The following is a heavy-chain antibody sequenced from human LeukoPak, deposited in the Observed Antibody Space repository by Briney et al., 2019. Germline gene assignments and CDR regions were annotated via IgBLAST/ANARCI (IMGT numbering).Heavy chain of an antibody. J-gene: IGHJ4*02. Sequence: PGGSLRLSCAASGFTFSDYYMSWIRQAPGKGLEWVSYISSGGSTIYYADSVKGRFTISRDNAKNSLYLQMNSLRAEDTAVHYCARDTYYYDSSGYYYPGGCDYWGQGTLVTVSS. CDR1: GFTFSDYY. CDR3: ARDTYYYDSSGYYYPGGCDY. D-gene: IGHD3-22*01. CDR2: ISSGGSTI. V-gene: IGHV3-11*04.